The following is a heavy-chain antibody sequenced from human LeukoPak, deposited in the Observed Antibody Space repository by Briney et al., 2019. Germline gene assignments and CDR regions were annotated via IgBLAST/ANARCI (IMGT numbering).Heavy chain of an antibody. Sequence: SETLSLTCTVSGGSISSSSYYWGWIRQPPGKGLEWIGSIYYSGSTYYNPSLKSRVTISVDTSENQFSLKLSSVTAADTAVYYCARQGEMATTNYGSFDYWGQGTLVTVSS. CDR1: GGSISSSSYY. CDR3: ARQGEMATTNYGSFDY. CDR2: IYYSGST. V-gene: IGHV4-39*01. J-gene: IGHJ4*02. D-gene: IGHD5-24*01.